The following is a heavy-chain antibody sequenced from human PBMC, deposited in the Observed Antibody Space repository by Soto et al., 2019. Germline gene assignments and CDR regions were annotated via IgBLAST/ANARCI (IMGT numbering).Heavy chain of an antibody. CDR1: GYTSISYG. CDR2: ISGYNGNT. V-gene: IGHV1-18*01. D-gene: IGHD5-18*01. J-gene: IGHJ4*02. Sequence: ASVKVSCKASGYTSISYGFSWVRQAPGQGLEWMGWISGYNGNTDYAQKFQGRVVMTTDTSTSTAYMELRSLRADDTAVYYCVRDETYSSYYFDYWGQGTPVTVSS. CDR3: VRDETYSSYYFDY.